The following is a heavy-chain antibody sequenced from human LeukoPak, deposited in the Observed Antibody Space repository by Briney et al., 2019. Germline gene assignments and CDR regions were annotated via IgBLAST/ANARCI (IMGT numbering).Heavy chain of an antibody. CDR2: IFPSGGEI. CDR1: GFTFSTFA. Sequence: GGSLRLSCAASGFTFSTFAMIWVRQPPGKGLEWVSSIFPSGGEIHYADSVRGRFTISRDNSKSTLSLQMNSLRVEDTAIYYCATYRQVLLPFESWGQGTLVTVSS. J-gene: IGHJ4*02. V-gene: IGHV3-23*01. D-gene: IGHD5-18*01. CDR3: ATYRQVLLPFES.